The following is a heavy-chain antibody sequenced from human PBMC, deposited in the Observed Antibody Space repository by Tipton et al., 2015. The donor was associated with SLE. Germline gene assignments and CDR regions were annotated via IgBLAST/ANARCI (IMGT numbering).Heavy chain of an antibody. D-gene: IGHD5-18*01. J-gene: IGHJ6*03. Sequence: TLSLTCTVSGGSISSYYWSWIRQPPGKGLEWIGYIYYSGSTNYNPSLKSRVTISVDTSKNQFSLKLSSVTAADTAVYYCAREATAIEVRYYYHYYMDVWGKGTTVTISS. CDR3: AREATAIEVRYYYHYYMDV. CDR1: GGSISSYY. V-gene: IGHV4-59*12. CDR2: IYYSGST.